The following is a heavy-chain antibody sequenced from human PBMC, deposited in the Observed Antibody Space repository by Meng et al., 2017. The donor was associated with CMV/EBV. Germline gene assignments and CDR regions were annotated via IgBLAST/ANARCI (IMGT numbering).Heavy chain of an antibody. J-gene: IGHJ6*02. CDR2: IWYDGSNK. CDR3: AKAPRDYYGMDV. Sequence: GGSLRLSCAASGFTFSSYGMHWVRQAPGKGLERVAVIWYDGSNKYYADSVKGRFTISRDNSKNTLYLQMNSLRAEDTAVYYCAKAPRDYYGMDVWGQGTTVTVSS. V-gene: IGHV3-33*06. CDR1: GFTFSSYG.